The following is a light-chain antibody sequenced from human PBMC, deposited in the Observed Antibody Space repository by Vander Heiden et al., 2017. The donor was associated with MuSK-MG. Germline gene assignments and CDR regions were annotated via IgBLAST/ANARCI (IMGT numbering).Light chain of an antibody. CDR3: QVWDSDTGV. J-gene: IGLJ3*02. CDR2: DDS. CDR1: NIGYRS. Sequence: SYLVPQPPSLSVAPGQPAVIPCGGGNIGYRSAHWHQQKPAQAPVRCPQDDSARPSGIFERFYDVTSANKANLKISRVEAGEDADEYCQVWDSDTGVFGGGTKLAVL. V-gene: IGLV3-21*02.